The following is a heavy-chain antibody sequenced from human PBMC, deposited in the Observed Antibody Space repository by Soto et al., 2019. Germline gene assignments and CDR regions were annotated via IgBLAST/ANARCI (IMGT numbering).Heavy chain of an antibody. CDR3: AKHLCFGESVLEP. Sequence: HGGFLRLGCAGNGSPVGSYGRFVVRVAPGKGLEWVSTIRGRAGNANYADSVKGRFTISRDDSTNTVHLQMNSLRPEDTSGNYCAKHLCFGESVLEPWSLGTRVTVS. D-gene: IGHD3-10*01. J-gene: IGHJ5*02. CDR1: GSPVGSYG. CDR2: IRGRAGNA. V-gene: IGHV3-23*01.